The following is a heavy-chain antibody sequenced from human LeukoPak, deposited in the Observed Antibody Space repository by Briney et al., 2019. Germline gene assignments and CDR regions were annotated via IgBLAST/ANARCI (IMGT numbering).Heavy chain of an antibody. CDR3: ASPRRSSSWYLYYFDY. D-gene: IGHD6-13*01. Sequence: PGGSLRLSCAASGFTVSSYAMSWGRQAPGKGLEWVSAISTSGGSTYYADSVKGRFTLSRDNSKNTLYLQMNRLRAEDTAVYYCASPRRSSSWYLYYFDYWGQGTLVTVSS. CDR2: ISTSGGST. J-gene: IGHJ4*02. V-gene: IGHV3-23*01. CDR1: GFTVSSYA.